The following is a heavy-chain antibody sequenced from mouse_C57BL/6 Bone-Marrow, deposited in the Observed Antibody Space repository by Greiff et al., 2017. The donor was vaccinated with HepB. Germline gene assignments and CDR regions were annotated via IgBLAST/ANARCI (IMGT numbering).Heavy chain of an antibody. V-gene: IGHV3-6*01. Sequence: EVQLQESGPGLVKPSQSLSLTCSVTGYSITSGYYWNWIRQFPGNKLEWMGYISYDGSNNYNPSLNTRISITRDTSKNQFFLKLNSVTTADTATYYCARDEGYDEFAYWGQGTLVTVSA. CDR3: ARDEGYDEFAY. CDR2: ISYDGSN. D-gene: IGHD2-2*01. J-gene: IGHJ3*01. CDR1: GYSITSGYY.